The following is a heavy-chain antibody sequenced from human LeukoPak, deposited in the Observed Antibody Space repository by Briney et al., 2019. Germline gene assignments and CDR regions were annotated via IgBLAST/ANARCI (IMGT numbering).Heavy chain of an antibody. V-gene: IGHV4-59*01. CDR3: AREVDTAMATFDY. J-gene: IGHJ4*02. Sequence: ASETLSLTCTVSGGSISSYYWSWIRQPPGKGLEWIGYIYYSGSTNYNPSLKSRVTISVDTSKNQFSLKLSSVTAADTAVYYCAREVDTAMATFDYWGQGTLVTVSS. CDR2: IYYSGST. D-gene: IGHD5-18*01. CDR1: GGSISSYY.